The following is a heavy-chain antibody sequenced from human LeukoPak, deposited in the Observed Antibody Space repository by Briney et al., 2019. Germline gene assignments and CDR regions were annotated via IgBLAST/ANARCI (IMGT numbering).Heavy chain of an antibody. CDR3: ARGAAPFQH. J-gene: IGHJ1*01. CDR1: GDSISYYY. V-gene: IGHV4-59*01. D-gene: IGHD2-15*01. CDR2: IYYTGSP. Sequence: SSETLSLTCTVSGDSISYYYWSWIRQPPGKGLEWIGYIYYTGSPNYNSSLKSRVTISVDTSKNHFSLKLSSVTAADTAVYYCARGAAPFQHWGQGTLVTVSS.